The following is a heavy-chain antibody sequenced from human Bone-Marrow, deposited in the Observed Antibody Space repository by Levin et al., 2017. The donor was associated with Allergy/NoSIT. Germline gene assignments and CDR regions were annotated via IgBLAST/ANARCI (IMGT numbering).Heavy chain of an antibody. J-gene: IGHJ4*02. Sequence: TGGSLRLSCVASGFTFNLYDMTWVRQAPGKGLEWVSAISADGITTSYSDSVKGRLIISRDNSRNTVYLQMNSLRAADTAVYYCGRDSVGNPTRRSDFWGQGARVTVSS. V-gene: IGHV3-23*01. CDR2: ISADGITT. D-gene: IGHD4-23*01. CDR1: GFTFNLYD. CDR3: GRDSVGNPTRRSDF.